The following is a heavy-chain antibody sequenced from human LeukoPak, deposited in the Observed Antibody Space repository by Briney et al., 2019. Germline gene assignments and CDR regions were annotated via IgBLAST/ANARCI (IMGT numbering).Heavy chain of an antibody. D-gene: IGHD6-19*01. CDR2: INHSGST. V-gene: IGHV4-34*01. J-gene: IGHJ5*02. CDR3: ARKARTYSSGWYSGNWFDP. CDR1: GGSFGGYY. Sequence: SETLSLTCAVYGGSFGGYYWSWIRQPPGKGLEWIGEINHSGSTNYNPSLKSRVTISVDTSKNQFSLKLSSVTAADTAVYYCARKARTYSSGWYSGNWFDPWGQGTLVTVSS.